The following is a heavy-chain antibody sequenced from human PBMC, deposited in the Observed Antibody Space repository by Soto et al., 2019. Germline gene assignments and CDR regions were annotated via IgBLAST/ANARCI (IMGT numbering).Heavy chain of an antibody. J-gene: IGHJ2*01. CDR3: ARGGADSFQRLHGEDNWYFDL. CDR1: GYTFTSYA. Sequence: ASVKVSCKASGYTFTSYAMHWVRQAPGQRLEWMGWINAGNGNTKYSQKFQGRVTITRDTSASTAYMELSSLRSEDTAVYYCARGGADSFQRLHGEDNWYFDLWGRGTLVTSPQ. D-gene: IGHD3-10*01. V-gene: IGHV1-3*01. CDR2: INAGNGNT.